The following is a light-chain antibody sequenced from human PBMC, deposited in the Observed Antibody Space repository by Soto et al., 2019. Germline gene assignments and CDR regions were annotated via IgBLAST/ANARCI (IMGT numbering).Light chain of an antibody. CDR1: SSDVGAYDY. J-gene: IGLJ1*01. CDR2: DVT. CDR3: CSYAGSPYV. V-gene: IGLV2-11*01. Sequence: QSVLTQPRSVSGSPGQSVAISCTGTSSDVGAYDYVSWYQQHPGKAPKLMIYDVTKRPSGVPDRFSGSKSGNTASLTISGLQPEDESDYYSCSYAGSPYVFGTGTKVTVL.